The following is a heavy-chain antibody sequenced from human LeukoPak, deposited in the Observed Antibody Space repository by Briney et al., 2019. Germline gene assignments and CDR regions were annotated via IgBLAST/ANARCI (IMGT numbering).Heavy chain of an antibody. V-gene: IGHV1-8*01. CDR3: ARSASGTGYTA. J-gene: IGHJ4*02. Sequence: VPVKVSCKASGYTFTNDDISWVRQATGQGLEWIGKINPNSGNTGYAQKFQGRVTMTRSTSVSTVHMELNSLTSEDTAVYFCARSASGTGYTAWGQGTLVTVSS. CDR1: GYTFTNDD. D-gene: IGHD3-9*01. CDR2: INPNSGNT.